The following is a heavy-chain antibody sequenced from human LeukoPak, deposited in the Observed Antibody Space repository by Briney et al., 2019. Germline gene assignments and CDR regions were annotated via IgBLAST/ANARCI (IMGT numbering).Heavy chain of an antibody. V-gene: IGHV1-2*02. CDR3: ARQGGYSYGLDY. CDR2: INPNSGGT. Sequence: ASVKVSCKASGYTFTGYYMHWVQQAPGQGLEWMGWINPNSGGTNYAQKFQGRVTMTRDTSISTAYMELSRLRSDDTAVYYCARQGGYSYGLDYWGQGTLVTVSS. D-gene: IGHD5-18*01. CDR1: GYTFTGYY. J-gene: IGHJ4*02.